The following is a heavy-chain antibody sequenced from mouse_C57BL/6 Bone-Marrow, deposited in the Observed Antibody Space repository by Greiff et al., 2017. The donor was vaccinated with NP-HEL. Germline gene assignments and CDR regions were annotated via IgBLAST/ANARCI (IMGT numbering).Heavy chain of an antibody. V-gene: IGHV1-7*01. J-gene: IGHJ1*03. CDR1: GYTFTSYW. Sequence: VHLVESGAELAKPGASVKLSCKASGYTFTSYWMHWVKQRPGQGLEWIGYINPSSGYTKYNQKFKDKATLTADKSSSTAYMQLSSLTYEDSAVYYCARSTFYYYGSSSFTDDFDVWGTGTTVTVSS. D-gene: IGHD1-1*01. CDR3: ARSTFYYYGSSSFTDDFDV. CDR2: INPSSGYT.